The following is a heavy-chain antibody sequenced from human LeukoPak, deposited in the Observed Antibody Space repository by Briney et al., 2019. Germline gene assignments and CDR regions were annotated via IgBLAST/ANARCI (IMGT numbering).Heavy chain of an antibody. CDR3: ARGRYYYDSSGYYLFDY. Sequence: SETLSLTCTVSGGSISSYYYSWIRQPAGKGLEWIGRIHTSGITNYNPSLKSGVTMSVDTSKNQFFLKLSSVTAADTAVYYCARGRYYYDSSGYYLFDYWGQGTLVTVSS. CDR2: IHTSGIT. CDR1: GGSISSYY. D-gene: IGHD3-22*01. V-gene: IGHV4-4*07. J-gene: IGHJ4*02.